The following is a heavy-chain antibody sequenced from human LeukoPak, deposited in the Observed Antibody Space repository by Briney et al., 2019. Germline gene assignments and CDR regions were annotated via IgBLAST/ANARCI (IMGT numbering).Heavy chain of an antibody. J-gene: IGHJ3*02. CDR2: ISYDGSNK. CDR3: ARAVRGDGDYERQTAGAFDI. CDR1: GFTFSSYG. Sequence: PGGSLRLSCAASGFTFSSYGMHWVRQAPGKGLEWVAVISYDGSNKYYADSVKGRFTISRDNSKNTLYLQMNSLRVEDTAVYYCARAVRGDGDYERQTAGAFDIWGQGTMVTVSS. D-gene: IGHD3-10*01. V-gene: IGHV3-30*03.